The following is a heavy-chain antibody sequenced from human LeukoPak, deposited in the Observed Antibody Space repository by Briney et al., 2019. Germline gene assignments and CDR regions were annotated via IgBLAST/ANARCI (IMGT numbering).Heavy chain of an antibody. J-gene: IGHJ3*02. CDR1: GGSFSAYY. CDR2: IYYSGST. CDR3: AREGSITMVRGVIPRNAFDI. D-gene: IGHD3-10*01. Sequence: PSETLSLTCAVHGGSFSAYYWSWIRQPPGKGLEWIGYIYYSGSTNYNPSLKSRVTISVDTSKNQFSLKLSSVTAADTAVYYCAREGSITMVRGVIPRNAFDIWGQGTMVTVSS. V-gene: IGHV4-59*01.